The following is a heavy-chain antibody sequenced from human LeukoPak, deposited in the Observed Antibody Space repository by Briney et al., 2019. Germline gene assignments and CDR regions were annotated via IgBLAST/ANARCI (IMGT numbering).Heavy chain of an antibody. CDR3: ARGKQEWELLGGYYYYYMDV. J-gene: IGHJ6*03. CDR2: MNPNSGNT. Sequence: SVKVSCKASGYTFTSYDINWVRQATGQGLEWMGWMNPNSGNTGYAQKFQGRVTITRNTSISTAYMELSSLRSEDTAVYYCARGKQEWELLGGYYYYYMDVWGKGTTVTVSS. V-gene: IGHV1-8*03. CDR1: GYTFTSYD. D-gene: IGHD1-26*01.